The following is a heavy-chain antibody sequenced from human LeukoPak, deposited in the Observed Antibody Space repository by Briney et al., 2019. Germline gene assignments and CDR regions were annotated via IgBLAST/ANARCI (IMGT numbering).Heavy chain of an antibody. CDR1: GFIFISYW. V-gene: IGHV3-7*03. D-gene: IGHD2-2*01. CDR3: ARRALRYCSSTSCPAQYYGVDV. J-gene: IGHJ6*04. CDR2: IKEDGSEK. Sequence: PGGSLRLSCAASGFIFISYWMSRVRQAPGKGLEWVANIKEDGSEKYYVDSVKGRFTISRDNAKNSLYLQTNSLRAEDTAVYYCARRALRYCSSTSCPAQYYGVDVWGKGTTVTVSS.